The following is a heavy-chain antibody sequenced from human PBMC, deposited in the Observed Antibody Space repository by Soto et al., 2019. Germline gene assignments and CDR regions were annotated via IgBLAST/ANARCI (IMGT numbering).Heavy chain of an antibody. CDR1: GFTFSSYA. CDR2: ISYDGSNK. V-gene: IGHV3-30-3*01. CDR3: ARGGIAAAMQDYFDY. D-gene: IGHD2-2*01. J-gene: IGHJ4*02. Sequence: QVQLVESGGGVVQPGRSLRLSCAASGFTFSSYAMHWVRQAPGKGLEWVAVISYDGSNKYYADSVKGRFTISRDNSKNTLYLQMNSLRAEDTAVYYCARGGIAAAMQDYFDYWGQGTLVTVSS.